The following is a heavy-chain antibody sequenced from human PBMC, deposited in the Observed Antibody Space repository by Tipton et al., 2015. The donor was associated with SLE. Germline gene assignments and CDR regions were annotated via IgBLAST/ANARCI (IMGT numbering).Heavy chain of an antibody. CDR1: GFNFSSYW. CDR2: IKQDGSEK. D-gene: IGHD3-10*01. CDR3: ARDQRFGELLYPHY. Sequence: SLRLSCAASGFNFSSYWMSWVRQAPGKGLEWVANIKQDGSEKYYVDSVKGRFTISRDNAKNSLYLQMNSLRAEDTAVYYCARDQRFGELLYPHYWGQGTLVTVSS. V-gene: IGHV3-7*01. J-gene: IGHJ4*02.